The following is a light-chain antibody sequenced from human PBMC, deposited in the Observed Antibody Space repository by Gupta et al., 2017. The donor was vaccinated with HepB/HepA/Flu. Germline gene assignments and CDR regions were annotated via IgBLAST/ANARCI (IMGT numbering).Light chain of an antibody. Sequence: DIVITQSPDSLVTTMGVKANINCKSCQSVLYRSNNKNYLAWYQQKPGQPPKLLMYWASTRESGVPDRFSGSGSGTDFTLTISSLQAEDVAVYYCQQYYSTPWTFGQGTKVEIK. CDR2: WAS. J-gene: IGKJ1*01. V-gene: IGKV4-1*01. CDR3: QQYYSTPWT. CDR1: QSVLYRSNNKNY.